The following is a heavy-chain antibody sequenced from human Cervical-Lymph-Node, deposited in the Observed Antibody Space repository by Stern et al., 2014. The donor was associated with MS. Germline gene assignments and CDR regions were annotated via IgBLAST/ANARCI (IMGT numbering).Heavy chain of an antibody. Sequence: QVQLVQSGGGVAQPGRSLRLSCAASGFTLSSHGMQWVRQAPGNGLEWVAVISHDGILQYYADSVRDRFTVSRDNSKNMLYLQMNNLRPEDTAIYYCAKEAGGRGSSYESYFDYWGQGTLVTVSS. CDR3: AKEAGGRGSSYESYFDY. CDR1: GFTLSSHG. J-gene: IGHJ4*02. D-gene: IGHD3-22*01. V-gene: IGHV3-30*18. CDR2: ISHDGILQ.